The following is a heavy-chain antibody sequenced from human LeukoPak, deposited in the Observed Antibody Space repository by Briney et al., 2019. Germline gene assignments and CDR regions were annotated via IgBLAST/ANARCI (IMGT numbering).Heavy chain of an antibody. CDR3: ARALLWFGELSGMDV. D-gene: IGHD3-10*01. J-gene: IGHJ6*02. CDR2: IYYSGST. CDR1: GGSISSYY. V-gene: IGHV4-59*01. Sequence: SETLSLTCTASGGSISSYYWSWIRQPPGKGLEWIGYIYYSGSTNYNPSLKSRVTISVDTSKNQFSLKLSSVTAADTAVYYCARALLWFGELSGMDVWGQGTTVTVSS.